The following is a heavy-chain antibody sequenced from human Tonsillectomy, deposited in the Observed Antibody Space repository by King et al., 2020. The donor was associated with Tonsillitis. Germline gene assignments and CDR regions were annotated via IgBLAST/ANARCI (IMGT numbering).Heavy chain of an antibody. D-gene: IGHD3-9*01. CDR3: ARGEDILIGYYKGYFDY. V-gene: IGHV3-30*04. J-gene: IGHJ4*02. Sequence: VQLVQSGGGVVQPGRSLRLSCAASGFTFSSYAMHWVRQAPGKGLEWVALISYDGSNKYYADSVKGRFTISRDNSKNTLYLQMNSLRAEDTAVYYCARGEDILIGYYKGYFDYWGQGTLVTVSA. CDR1: GFTFSSYA. CDR2: ISYDGSNK.